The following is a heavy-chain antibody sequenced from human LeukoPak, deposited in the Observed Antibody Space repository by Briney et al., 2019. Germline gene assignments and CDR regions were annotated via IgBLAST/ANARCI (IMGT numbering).Heavy chain of an antibody. Sequence: GGSLRLSCAGSGFSFSSYWMTWVRQAPGKGLEWVAIIKEDGREEYYVDSVKGRFTISRDNAKNSLYLQMNSLRVEDTAVYYCARDQSRRSDYWGQGTLDTVSS. J-gene: IGHJ4*02. CDR1: GFSFSSYW. CDR3: ARDQSRRSDY. CDR2: IKEDGREE. V-gene: IGHV3-7*03.